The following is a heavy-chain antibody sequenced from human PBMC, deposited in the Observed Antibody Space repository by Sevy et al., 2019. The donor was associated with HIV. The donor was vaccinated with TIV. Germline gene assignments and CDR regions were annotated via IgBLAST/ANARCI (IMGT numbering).Heavy chain of an antibody. CDR2: ISYDANND. V-gene: IGHV3-30-3*01. D-gene: IGHD1-1*01. Sequence: GGSLRLSCAASGFTFSYFSMHWVRQAPGKGLEWVATISYDANNDHYADSGKGRFTISRDNSKNTRYLQMNNLGADDTAVYFCALERLTSNVAEYFHNWGQGTLVTVSS. J-gene: IGHJ1*01. CDR1: GFTFSYFS. CDR3: ALERLTSNVAEYFHN.